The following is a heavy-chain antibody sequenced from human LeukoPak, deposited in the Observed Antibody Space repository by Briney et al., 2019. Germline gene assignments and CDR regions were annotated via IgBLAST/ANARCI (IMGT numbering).Heavy chain of an antibody. Sequence: GGSLRLSCATSGFTFTTYAMQWVRQAPGKGLEWVAVISSDGNKKNYADSVKGRFTISKDSSKNTLYLQMNALRAEDTALYYCARDVGRDTITTEIEYWGQGTLVTVSS. CDR1: GFTFTTYA. J-gene: IGHJ4*02. V-gene: IGHV3-30-3*01. CDR3: ARDVGRDTITTEIEY. CDR2: ISSDGNKK. D-gene: IGHD4-11*01.